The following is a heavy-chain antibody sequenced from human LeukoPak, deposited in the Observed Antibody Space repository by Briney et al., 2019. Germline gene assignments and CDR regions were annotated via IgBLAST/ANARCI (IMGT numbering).Heavy chain of an antibody. V-gene: IGHV1-69*13. D-gene: IGHD2-2*03. J-gene: IGHJ6*03. CDR2: IIPIFGTA. CDR3: ARALDIVVVPAAVYYYYYMDV. CDR1: GGTFSSYA. Sequence: SVKVSCKASGGTFSSYAISWVRQAPGQGLEWMGGIIPIFGTANYAQKFQGRVTITADESTSTAYMELSSLRSEDTAVYYCARALDIVVVPAAVYYYYYMDVWGKGTTVTVSS.